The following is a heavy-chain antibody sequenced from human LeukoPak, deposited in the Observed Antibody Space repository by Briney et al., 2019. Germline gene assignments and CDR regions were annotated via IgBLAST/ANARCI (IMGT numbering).Heavy chain of an antibody. CDR2: ISGSGGST. Sequence: GGSLRLSCAASGFTFSSYAMGWVRQAPGKGLEWVSAISGSGGSTYYADSVKGRFTISRDNSKNTLYLQMNSLRAEDTAVYYCAKSNVLLWFGEFPAHFDYWGQGTLVTVSS. V-gene: IGHV3-23*01. J-gene: IGHJ4*02. CDR1: GFTFSSYA. D-gene: IGHD3-10*01. CDR3: AKSNVLLWFGEFPAHFDY.